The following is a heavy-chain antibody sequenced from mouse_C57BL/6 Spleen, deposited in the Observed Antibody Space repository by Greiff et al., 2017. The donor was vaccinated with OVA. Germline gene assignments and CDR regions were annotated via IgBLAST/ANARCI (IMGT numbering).Heavy chain of an antibody. CDR3: TTGLREDYFDY. D-gene: IGHD1-1*01. Sequence: DVQLQESGAELVRPGASVKLSCTASGFNIKDYYMHWVKQRPEQGLEWIGRIDPEDGDTDYAPKFQGKATMTADTSSNTAYLQLSSLTSEDTSVYYCTTGLREDYFDYWGQGTTLTVSS. CDR2: IDPEDGDT. V-gene: IGHV14-1*01. J-gene: IGHJ2*01. CDR1: GFNIKDYY.